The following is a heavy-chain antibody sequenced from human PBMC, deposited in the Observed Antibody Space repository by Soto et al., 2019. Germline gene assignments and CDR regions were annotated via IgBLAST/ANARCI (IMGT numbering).Heavy chain of an antibody. D-gene: IGHD3-10*01. CDR1: EFTFSSYG. Sequence: GGSLRLSCFASEFTFSSYGMHWVRQAPGKGLEWVALISYEGSSKHYADSVKGRFTISRDNSKNTVYLQMNSLRPEDTAVYYRAKDRGSSGSYFDYWGQATVVTVSS. V-gene: IGHV3-30*18. CDR2: ISYEGSSK. J-gene: IGHJ4*02. CDR3: AKDRGSSGSYFDY.